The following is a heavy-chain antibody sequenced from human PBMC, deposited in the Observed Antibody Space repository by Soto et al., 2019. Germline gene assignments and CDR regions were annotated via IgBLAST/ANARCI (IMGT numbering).Heavy chain of an antibody. CDR1: GGSISSRSHY. Sequence: QLQLQESGPGLVKPSETLSLTCTVSGGSISSRSHYWGWIRQSPGKHLEWIGSSYYRGSTHYNPSLQTRVTLSVDASKNQGSLKVYSVTAADSAVYYWATVDGLGVVTPFFEYWGQGILVTVSS. V-gene: IGHV4-39*01. CDR3: ATVDGLGVVTPFFEY. CDR2: SYYRGST. J-gene: IGHJ4*02. D-gene: IGHD3-3*01.